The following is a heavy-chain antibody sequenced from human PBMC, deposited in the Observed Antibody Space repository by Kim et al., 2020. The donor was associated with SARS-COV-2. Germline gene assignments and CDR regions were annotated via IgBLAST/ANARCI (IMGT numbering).Heavy chain of an antibody. D-gene: IGHD4-17*01. J-gene: IGHJ4*02. CDR2: T. Sequence: TYYTPPLKRRVTISVDTSKNQFSLKLSSVTAADTAVYYCARDRYGDHFDYWGQGTLVTVSS. CDR3: ARDRYGDHFDY. V-gene: IGHV4-31*02.